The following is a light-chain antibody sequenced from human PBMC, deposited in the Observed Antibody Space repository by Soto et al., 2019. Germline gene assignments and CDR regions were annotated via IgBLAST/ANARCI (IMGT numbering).Light chain of an antibody. Sequence: DIQVTQSPSSLSASVGDRVTITCRASQNINNYLNWYQQKPGKAPKLLIYAASSLQSGVPSRFSGSGSGTDFTLTISSLQPEDFATYYWQQSFSTLWTFGQGTRWIS. J-gene: IGKJ1*01. CDR3: QQSFSTLWT. CDR2: AAS. V-gene: IGKV1-39*01. CDR1: QNINNY.